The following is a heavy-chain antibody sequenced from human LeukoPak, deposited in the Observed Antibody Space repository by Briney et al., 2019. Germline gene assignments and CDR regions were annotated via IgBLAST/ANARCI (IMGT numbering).Heavy chain of an antibody. CDR1: GGSISSGSYC. CDR3: ARGYYDFWSGYSYYCDY. CDR2: IYTSGST. Sequence: PSETLSLTCTVSGGSISSGSYCWSWIRQPAGKGREWIGRIYTSGSTNYNPSLKSRVTISVDTSKNQFSLKLSSVTAADTAVYYCARGYYDFWSGYSYYCDYWGQGTLVTVSS. V-gene: IGHV4-61*02. D-gene: IGHD3-3*01. J-gene: IGHJ4*02.